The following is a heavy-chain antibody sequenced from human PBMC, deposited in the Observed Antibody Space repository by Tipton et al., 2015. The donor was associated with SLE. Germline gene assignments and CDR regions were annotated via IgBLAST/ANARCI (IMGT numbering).Heavy chain of an antibody. D-gene: IGHD6-6*01. J-gene: IGHJ2*01. Sequence: TLSLTCTVSGGSINSHDWSWIRQPAGKGLEWIGRIYTSGSTNYNPSLKSRVTISVDTSKNQFSLKLSSVTAADTAVYYCAGDMGSIAPYWYFDLWGRGTLVTVSS. CDR3: AGDMGSIAPYWYFDL. CDR2: IYTSGST. CDR1: GGSINSHD. V-gene: IGHV4-4*07.